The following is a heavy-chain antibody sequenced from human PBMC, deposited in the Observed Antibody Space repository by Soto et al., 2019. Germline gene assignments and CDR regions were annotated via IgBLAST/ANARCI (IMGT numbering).Heavy chain of an antibody. V-gene: IGHV3-21*01. CDR3: ARYLFVSCSSWHGSAFYS. Sequence: PGGSLRLSCAASGFTFSSYSMNWVRQAPGKGLEWVSSISSSSSYIYYADSVKGRFTISRDNAKNSLYLQMNSLRAEDTAVYYCARYLFVSCSSWHGSAFYSWGQGTMVPVSS. D-gene: IGHD6-13*01. CDR2: ISSSSSYI. J-gene: IGHJ3*02. CDR1: GFTFSSYS.